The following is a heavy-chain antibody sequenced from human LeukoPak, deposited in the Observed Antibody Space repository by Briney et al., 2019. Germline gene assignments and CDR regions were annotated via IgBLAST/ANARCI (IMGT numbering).Heavy chain of an antibody. D-gene: IGHD4-17*01. Sequence: GGSLRLSCAASGFTFSSYSMNWVRQAPGRGPEWVSAISSSGDRTYYADSVKGRFTISRDNSKNTLYLQMNSLRAEDTAIYYCAKDVDYGDYVVYWGQGTLVTVSS. CDR2: ISSSGDRT. J-gene: IGHJ4*02. CDR1: GFTFSSYS. V-gene: IGHV3-23*01. CDR3: AKDVDYGDYVVY.